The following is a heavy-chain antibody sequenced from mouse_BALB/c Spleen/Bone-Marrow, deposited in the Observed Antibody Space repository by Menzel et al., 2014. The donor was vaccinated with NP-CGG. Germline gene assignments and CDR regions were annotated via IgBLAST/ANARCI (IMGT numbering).Heavy chain of an antibody. CDR1: GFTFSDYG. J-gene: IGHJ4*01. CDR2: ISNLAYST. V-gene: IGHV5-15*02. D-gene: IGHD1-2*01. Sequence: EVMLVESGGGLVQPGGSRKLSCAASGFTFSDYGMAWVRQAPGKGPEWVGFISNLAYSTSYADTVTGQFTISRENAKNNLFLEVSNLGSEDTAMYCCGRLFCNGYDYAMGYWGSRDLSHRLL. CDR3: GRLFCNGYDYAMGY.